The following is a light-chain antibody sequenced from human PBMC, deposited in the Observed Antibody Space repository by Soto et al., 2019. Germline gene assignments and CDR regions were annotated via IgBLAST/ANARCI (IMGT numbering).Light chain of an antibody. V-gene: IGKV1-5*03. CDR1: QTISSW. CDR2: KAS. J-gene: IGKJ1*01. Sequence: DIQMTQSPSTLSGSVGDRVTITCRASQTISSWLAWYQQKPGKAPKLLIYKASTLKSGVPSMFSGSGSGTEFTLTISSLQPDDFATYYCQHYKSYSEAFGQGTKVELK. CDR3: QHYKSYSEA.